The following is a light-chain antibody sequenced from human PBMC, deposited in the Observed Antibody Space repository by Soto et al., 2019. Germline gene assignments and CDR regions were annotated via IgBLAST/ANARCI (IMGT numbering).Light chain of an antibody. CDR3: QQYNSYWT. CDR1: QSVSTW. V-gene: IGKV1-5*01. J-gene: IGKJ1*01. Sequence: DIQMTQSPSTLSASVVDSVTVTFRASQSVSTWLAWYQQKPGKAPKLLISDASSFESGVPSRFSGSGSGTEFTLTISSLQPDDFATYYCQQYNSYWTFGQGTKVDI. CDR2: DAS.